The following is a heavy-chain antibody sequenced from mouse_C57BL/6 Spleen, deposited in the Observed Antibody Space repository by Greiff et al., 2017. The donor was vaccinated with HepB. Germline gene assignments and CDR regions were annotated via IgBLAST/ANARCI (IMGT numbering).Heavy chain of an antibody. V-gene: IGHV6-6*01. D-gene: IGHD1-1*01. CDR1: GFTFSDAW. Sequence: EVMLVESGGGLVQPGGSTKLSCAASGFTFSDAWMDWVRQSPEKGLEWVAEIRNKANNHATYYAESVKGRFTISRDDSKSSVYLQMNSLRAEDTGIYYCTRITTVVATYWYFDVWGTGTTVTVSS. CDR3: TRITTVVATYWYFDV. CDR2: IRNKANNHAT. J-gene: IGHJ1*03.